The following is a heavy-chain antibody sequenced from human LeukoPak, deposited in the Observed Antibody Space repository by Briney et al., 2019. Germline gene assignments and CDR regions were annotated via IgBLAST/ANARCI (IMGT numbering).Heavy chain of an antibody. CDR1: GGSIRNGGYY. Sequence: SETLSLTCTVSGGSIRNGGYYWSWIRQNPGKGLEWIGSIFYTGSTYYNPSLKSRATISFDTSKNQFSLSLRSVTAADTAAFYCARIGLVSAKFAPWGQGTLVTVSS. J-gene: IGHJ5*02. CDR3: ARIGLVSAKFAP. V-gene: IGHV4-31*03. D-gene: IGHD3/OR15-3a*01. CDR2: IFYTGST.